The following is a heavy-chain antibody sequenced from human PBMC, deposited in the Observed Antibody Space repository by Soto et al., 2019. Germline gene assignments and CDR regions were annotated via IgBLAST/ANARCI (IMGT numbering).Heavy chain of an antibody. CDR1: GGSIRDYY. CDR2: IYDTGSV. J-gene: IGHJ5*02. D-gene: IGHD5-12*01. CDR3: ARVQRYSGSYRWFDP. V-gene: IGHV4-4*07. Sequence: QVQLQESGPGLVKPSGTLSLTCTVSGGSIRDYYCSWIRQPAGKGLEWIGRIYDTGSVNYNPSLKSRVTMSVDTSQNQLSLKLCPVTAADTAVYYCARVQRYSGSYRWFDPWGQGTLVTVSS.